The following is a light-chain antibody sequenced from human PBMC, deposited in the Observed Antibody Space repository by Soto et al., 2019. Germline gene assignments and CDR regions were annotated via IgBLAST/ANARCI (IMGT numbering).Light chain of an antibody. V-gene: IGKV3-20*01. CDR1: QSVSSSY. Sequence: EIVLTQSPGTLSLSPGERATLSCRASQSVSSSYLAWYQQKPGQAPRLLIYGASSRATGIPDRFSVSASGTDFTLTISRLVPEDFAVYYCQHYGTSALFGPGTKVDIK. CDR3: QHYGTSAL. J-gene: IGKJ3*01. CDR2: GAS.